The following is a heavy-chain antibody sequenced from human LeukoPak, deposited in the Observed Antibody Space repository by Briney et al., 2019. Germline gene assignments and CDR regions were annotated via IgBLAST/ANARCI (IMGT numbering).Heavy chain of an antibody. CDR3: AEHYMGSSYNHGLDC. J-gene: IGHJ4*02. CDR1: GGSFSGYY. Sequence: PSETLSLTCAVYGGSFSGYYWSWIRQPPGKGLEWIGEINHSGSTNYNPSLKSRVTISVDTSKNQFSLKLSSVTAADTALYYCAEHYMGSSYNHGLDCWGQGTLVTVSS. D-gene: IGHD3-10*01. CDR2: INHSGST. V-gene: IGHV4-34*01.